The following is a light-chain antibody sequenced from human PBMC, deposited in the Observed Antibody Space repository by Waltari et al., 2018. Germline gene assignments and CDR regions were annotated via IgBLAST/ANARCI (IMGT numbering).Light chain of an antibody. CDR2: GAS. CDR3: QQYDSIVLT. Sequence: EIVLTHSPGTLSLSPGERATLSCRASQSVSNNFLNWYQQKPGQAPSLLIYGASSRATGIPDRFSGSGSGTDFTLTISRLEPEDFAVYYCQQYDSIVLTFGGGTKVEI. V-gene: IGKV3-20*01. CDR1: QSVSNNF. J-gene: IGKJ4*01.